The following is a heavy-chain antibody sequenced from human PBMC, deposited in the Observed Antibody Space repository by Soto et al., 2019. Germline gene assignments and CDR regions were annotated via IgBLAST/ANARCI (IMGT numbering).Heavy chain of an antibody. Sequence: EVQLLESGGGLVQPGGSLRLSCAASGFTFSTYAMSWVRQAPGKGLEWVSAISGSGGSTYYADSVKGRFTISRDDSKNTLYLHMNSLRAEDTAVYYCAKGIDYYYYYGMDVWGQGTTVTVSS. V-gene: IGHV3-23*01. J-gene: IGHJ6*02. CDR2: ISGSGGST. CDR1: GFTFSTYA. CDR3: AKGIDYYYYYGMDV.